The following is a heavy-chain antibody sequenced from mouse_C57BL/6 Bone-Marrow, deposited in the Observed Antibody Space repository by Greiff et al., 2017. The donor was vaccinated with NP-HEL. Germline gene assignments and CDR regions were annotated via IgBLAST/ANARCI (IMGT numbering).Heavy chain of an antibody. CDR1: GYTFTSYW. Sequence: QVQLQQPGAELVRPGSSVKLSCKASGYTFTSYWMHWVKQRPIQGLEWIGNIDPSDSETHYNQKFKDKATLTVDKSSSTAYMQLSSLTSEDSAVYYCARERDYGSSPHFDYWGQGTTLTVSS. V-gene: IGHV1-52*01. CDR3: ARERDYGSSPHFDY. J-gene: IGHJ2*01. D-gene: IGHD1-1*01. CDR2: IDPSDSET.